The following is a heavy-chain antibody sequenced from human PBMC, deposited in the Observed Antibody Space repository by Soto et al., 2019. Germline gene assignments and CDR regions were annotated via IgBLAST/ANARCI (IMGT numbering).Heavy chain of an antibody. D-gene: IGHD2-21*01. V-gene: IGHV4-39*01. CDR2: IYYSGST. CDR1: GGSISSSSYY. CDR3: ARHAIVYMDV. J-gene: IGHJ6*03. Sequence: SETLSLTCTVSGGSISSSSYYWGWIRQPPGKGLEWIGSIYYSGSTYYNPSLKSRVTISVDTSKSQFSLKLSSVTAADTAVYYCARHAIVYMDVWGKGTTVTVSS.